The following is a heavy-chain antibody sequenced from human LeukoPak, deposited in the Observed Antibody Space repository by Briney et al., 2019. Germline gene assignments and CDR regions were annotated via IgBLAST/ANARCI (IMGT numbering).Heavy chain of an antibody. V-gene: IGHV3-15*01. CDR1: GFTFSNAW. J-gene: IGHJ5*02. CDR2: IKSKTDGGTT. D-gene: IGHD3-10*01. Sequence: GGSLRLSCAASGFTFSNAWMSWVRQAPGKGLDWVGRIKSKTDGGTTDYAAPVKGRFTISRDDSKNTLYLQMNSLKTEDTAVYYCTTDFYGSGSYLEDNGFDPWGQGTLVTVSS. CDR3: TTDFYGSGSYLEDNGFDP.